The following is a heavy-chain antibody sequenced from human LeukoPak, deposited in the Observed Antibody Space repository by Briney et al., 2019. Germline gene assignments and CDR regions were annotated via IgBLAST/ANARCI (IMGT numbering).Heavy chain of an antibody. CDR1: GFTLSSYA. CDR2: ISRNGGNT. Sequence: PGGSLRLSCAAASGFTLSSYAMHWVRQAPGKGPEYVSGISRNGGNTYYANSVRGRFTISRDNSKNTLSLQMGSLRAEDMAVYYCARGRYCDILTAQYPDYYYYYMDVWGKGTTVTVSS. D-gene: IGHD3-9*01. J-gene: IGHJ6*03. CDR3: ARGRYCDILTAQYPDYYYYYMDV. V-gene: IGHV3-64*01.